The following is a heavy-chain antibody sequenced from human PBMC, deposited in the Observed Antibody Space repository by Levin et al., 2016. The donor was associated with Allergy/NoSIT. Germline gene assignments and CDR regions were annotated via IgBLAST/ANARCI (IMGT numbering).Heavy chain of an antibody. CDR1: GFTFSTYA. Sequence: GESLKISCAVSGFTFSTYAMSWVRQAPGKGLEWVSAITGSGGSTYYADSVKGRFTISRDNSKNTLYLQMNSLRAEDTAVYYCATSSSGSKSRFDYWGQGTLVTVSS. J-gene: IGHJ4*02. D-gene: IGHD3-22*01. V-gene: IGHV3-23*01. CDR3: ATSSSGSKSRFDY. CDR2: ITGSGGST.